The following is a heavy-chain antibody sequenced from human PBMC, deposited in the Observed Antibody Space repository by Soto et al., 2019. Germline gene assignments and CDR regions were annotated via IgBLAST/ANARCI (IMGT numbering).Heavy chain of an antibody. CDR1: GYTLTGNY. J-gene: IGHJ4*02. CDR3: ATASDMITFFDY. V-gene: IGHV1-2*04. Sequence: GASVKVSCKASGYTLTGNYMHWVRRAPGQGLEWMGWINPNSGGTNYAQKFQGWVTMTRDTSINTAYMELSRLRSDDTAVYYCATASDMITFFDYWGRGTLVTVSS. CDR2: INPNSGGT. D-gene: IGHD3-16*01.